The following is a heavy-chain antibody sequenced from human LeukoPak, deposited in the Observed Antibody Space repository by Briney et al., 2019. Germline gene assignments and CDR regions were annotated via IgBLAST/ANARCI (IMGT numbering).Heavy chain of an antibody. J-gene: IGHJ6*04. Sequence: SVKVSCKASGGTFSSYAISWVRQAPGQGLEWMGGIIPIFGTASYAQKFQGRVTITADESTSTAYMELSSLRSEDTAVYYCARYCSSTSCPLEYYYYGMDVWGKGTTVTVSS. CDR1: GGTFSSYA. D-gene: IGHD2-2*01. CDR2: IIPIFGTA. V-gene: IGHV1-69*13. CDR3: ARYCSSTSCPLEYYYYGMDV.